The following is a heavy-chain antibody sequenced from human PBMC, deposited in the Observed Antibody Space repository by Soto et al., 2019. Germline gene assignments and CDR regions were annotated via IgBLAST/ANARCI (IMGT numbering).Heavy chain of an antibody. CDR2: ISNDVRNI. CDR3: VKDTLGGMTPVLMPGPD. V-gene: IGHV3-30*18. Sequence: VQLVESGGGVVQPGRSLRLSCAASGLTFSTYGFHWVRQAPGKGLEWVAVISNDVRNIHYAESVKGRFTISRDNSKNTLYLQMNSLRPNDTAVYYCVKDTLGGMTPVLMPGPDWGQGTLVTVSS. CDR1: GLTFSTYG. J-gene: IGHJ4*02. D-gene: IGHD2-2*01.